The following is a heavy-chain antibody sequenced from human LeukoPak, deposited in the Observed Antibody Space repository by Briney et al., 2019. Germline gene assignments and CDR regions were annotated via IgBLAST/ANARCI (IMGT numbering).Heavy chain of an antibody. D-gene: IGHD2-8*01. CDR1: GYTFTCYY. CDR3: ARAYCTNGVCYFDY. CDR2: INPNSGGT. Sequence: ASVKVSCKASGYTFTCYYMRWVRQAPGQGLEWMGWINPNSGGTNYAQKFQGWVTMTRDTSISTAYMELSRLRSDDTAVYYCARAYCTNGVCYFDYWGQGTLVTVSS. V-gene: IGHV1-2*04. J-gene: IGHJ4*02.